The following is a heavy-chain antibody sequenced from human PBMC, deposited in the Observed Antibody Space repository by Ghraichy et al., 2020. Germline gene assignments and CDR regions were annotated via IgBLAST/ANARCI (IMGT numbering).Heavy chain of an antibody. V-gene: IGHV3-7*03. J-gene: IGHJ4*02. CDR1: GFTFRSSW. CDR3: TSGYGAYTD. D-gene: IGHD4/OR15-4a*01. Sequence: GGSLRLSCSVSGFTFRSSWMNWVRQAPGKGLEWVANINPEGSDKNYVDSVKGRFTLSKDNAKNSLSLQMHSLRADDTAMYYCTSGYGAYTDCGQGPRVTGSP. CDR2: INPEGSDK.